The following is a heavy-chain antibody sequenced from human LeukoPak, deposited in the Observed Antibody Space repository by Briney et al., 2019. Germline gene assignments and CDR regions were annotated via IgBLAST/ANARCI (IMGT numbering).Heavy chain of an antibody. CDR2: ISGSDGST. CDR1: RFTFSTYA. V-gene: IGHV3-23*01. J-gene: IGHJ6*02. CDR3: VKYGADV. D-gene: IGHD2-8*01. Sequence: GGSLRLSCAAARFTFSTYAMRWARQPAGKGLELVSAISGSDGSTYYADSVKGRFTISRDNSKNTLYLQMNSLRADDTAVYYCVKYGADVWGQGTTVTVSS.